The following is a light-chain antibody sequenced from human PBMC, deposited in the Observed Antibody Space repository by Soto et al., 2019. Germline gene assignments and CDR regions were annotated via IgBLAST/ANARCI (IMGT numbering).Light chain of an antibody. CDR1: SSNIGNDY. Sequence: QSVLTQPPSVSAAPGQKVTISCSGSSSNIGNDYVALYLQVPGTAPKLLMYENDKQPSGIPDRLFGSKSGTSATLAITGILTGDEVDDYCATWDSTRTVGVFGGGTKLTVL. V-gene: IGLV1-51*02. J-gene: IGLJ2*01. CDR2: END. CDR3: ATWDSTRTVGV.